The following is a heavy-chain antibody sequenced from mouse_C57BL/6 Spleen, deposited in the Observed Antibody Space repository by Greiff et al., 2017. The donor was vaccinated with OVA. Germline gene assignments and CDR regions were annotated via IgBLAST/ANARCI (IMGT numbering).Heavy chain of an antibody. V-gene: IGHV1-64*01. D-gene: IGHD4-1*01. J-gene: IGHJ4*01. Sequence: QVQLQQPGAELVKPGASVKLSCKASGYTFTSYWMHWVKQRPGQGLEWIGMIHPNSGSTNYNEKFKSKATLTVDKSSSTAYMQLSSLTSEDSAVYYGARSRANWDRAMDYWGQGTSVTVSS. CDR3: ARSRANWDRAMDY. CDR2: IHPNSGST. CDR1: GYTFTSYW.